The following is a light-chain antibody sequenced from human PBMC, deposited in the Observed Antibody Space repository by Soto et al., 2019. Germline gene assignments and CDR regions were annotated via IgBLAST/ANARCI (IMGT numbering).Light chain of an antibody. CDR1: QSVSNS. CDR3: QQRSSWPMYT. Sequence: EIVLTQSPATLSLSPGERATLSCRASQSVSNSLAWYQQRPGQAPRLLIFDASNSVTGIPVRFSGSGSGTDFTLTISSLEPDDFAVYYCQQRSSWPMYTFGQGTKLEIK. V-gene: IGKV3-11*01. CDR2: DAS. J-gene: IGKJ2*01.